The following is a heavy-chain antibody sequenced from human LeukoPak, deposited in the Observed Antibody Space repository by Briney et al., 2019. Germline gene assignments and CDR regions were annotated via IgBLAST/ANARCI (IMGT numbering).Heavy chain of an antibody. CDR2: ISSSSSYI. V-gene: IGHV3-21*01. CDR3: ARAESYYDSSDY. CDR1: GFTFSSYS. Sequence: PGGSLRLSCAASGFTFSSYSMNWVRQAPGKGLEWVSSISSSSSYIYYADSVKGRFTISRDNAKNSLYLQMNSLRAEDTAVYYCARAESYYDSSDYWGQGTLVTVSS. D-gene: IGHD3-22*01. J-gene: IGHJ4*02.